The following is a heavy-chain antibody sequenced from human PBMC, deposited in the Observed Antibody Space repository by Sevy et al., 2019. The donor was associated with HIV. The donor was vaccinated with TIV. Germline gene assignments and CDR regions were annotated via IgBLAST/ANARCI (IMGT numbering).Heavy chain of an antibody. V-gene: IGHV4-59*01. CDR1: GGSFSGYY. D-gene: IGHD3-22*01. CDR3: ARSLNHYAGSDYQMGFDY. J-gene: IGHJ4*02. CDR2: IYDSGRT. Sequence: SETLSLTCTVSGGSFSGYYWSWIQQPPGKGLEWMGYIYDSGRTTYNPSLKSRVTISVDTSKNQFSLNLNSVTAADTAVYYCARSLNHYAGSDYQMGFDYWGQGTLVTVSS.